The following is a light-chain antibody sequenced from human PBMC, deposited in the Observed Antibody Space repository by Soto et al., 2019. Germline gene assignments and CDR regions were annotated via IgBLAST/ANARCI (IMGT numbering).Light chain of an antibody. J-gene: IGKJ2*01. CDR2: DAS. V-gene: IGKV1-13*02. CDR3: QQFNSYPPYT. CDR1: QGISSA. Sequence: AIHLTQSPSSLSASVGDRVTITCRASQGISSALAWYQQKPGKAPKLLIYDASSLEDGVPSRFSGSGSGTDFTLTISSLQPEDFATYYCQQFNSYPPYTFGQGTKLEIK.